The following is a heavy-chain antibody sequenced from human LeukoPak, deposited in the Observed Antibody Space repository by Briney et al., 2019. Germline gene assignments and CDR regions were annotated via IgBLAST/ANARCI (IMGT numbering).Heavy chain of an antibody. J-gene: IGHJ4*02. Sequence: GGSLRLSCAASGFTVSSNYMSWVRQAPGKGLEWVSVIYSGGSTYYADSVKGRFTISRDNSKNTLYLQMNSLKAEDTAVYYCARAGDSGYGPFDYWGQGTLVTVSS. CDR3: ARAGDSGYGPFDY. D-gene: IGHD5-12*01. V-gene: IGHV3-66*01. CDR1: GFTVSSNY. CDR2: IYSGGST.